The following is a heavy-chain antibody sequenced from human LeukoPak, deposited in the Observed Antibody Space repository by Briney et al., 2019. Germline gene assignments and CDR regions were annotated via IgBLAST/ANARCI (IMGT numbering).Heavy chain of an antibody. D-gene: IGHD2-2*02. CDR3: ARAATVVVPAAIPDYYYYGMDV. CDR1: GFTFSDYY. CDR2: ISSSGSTI. J-gene: IGHJ6*02. Sequence: GVSLRLSCAASGFTFSDYYMSWIRQAPGKGLEWVSYISSSGSTIYYADSVKGRFTISRDNAKNSLYLQMNSLRAEDTAVYYCARAATVVVPAAIPDYYYYGMDVWGQGTTVTVSS. V-gene: IGHV3-11*01.